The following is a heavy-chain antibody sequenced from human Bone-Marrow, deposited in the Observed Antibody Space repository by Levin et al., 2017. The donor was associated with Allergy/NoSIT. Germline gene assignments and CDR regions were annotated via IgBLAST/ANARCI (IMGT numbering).Heavy chain of an antibody. CDR1: GGSINSYY. J-gene: IGHJ6*03. CDR2: IYYSGST. D-gene: IGHD3-10*01. CDR3: ARLGFGELLPHYYYYIDV. Sequence: PSETLSLTCTVSGGSINSYYWSWIRQPPGKGLEWIGYIYYSGSTSYNPSLKSRVTISVDTSKNQFSLKLSSVTAADTAVYYCARLGFGELLPHYYYYIDVWGKGTTVTVSS. V-gene: IGHV4-59*08.